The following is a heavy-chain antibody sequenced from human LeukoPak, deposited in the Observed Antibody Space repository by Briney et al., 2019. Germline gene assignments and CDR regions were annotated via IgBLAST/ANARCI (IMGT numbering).Heavy chain of an antibody. V-gene: IGHV1-69*05. Sequence: ASVKVSFKASGGTFISYAISWVRQAPGQGLEWMGGIIPIFGTANYAQKFQGRVTITTDESTSTAYMELSSLRSEDTAVYYCAGRGDYDTNPDYYYYYMDVWGKGTTVTVSS. CDR3: AGRGDYDTNPDYYYYYMDV. CDR1: GGTFISYA. D-gene: IGHD4-17*01. CDR2: IIPIFGTA. J-gene: IGHJ6*03.